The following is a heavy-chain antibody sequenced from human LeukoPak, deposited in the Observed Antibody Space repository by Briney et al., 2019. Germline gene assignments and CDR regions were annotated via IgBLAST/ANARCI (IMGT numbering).Heavy chain of an antibody. D-gene: IGHD3-10*01. CDR1: GFTFSSYR. J-gene: IGHJ4*02. CDR3: ARDISQPGAQGY. V-gene: IGHV3-48*01. Sequence: GGSLRLSCAASGFTFSSYRMNWVRQAPGKGLEWVSYISSSSSTIYYAAAVQGRFTISRDNAKNSLYLQMNSLRAEDTAVYYCARDISQPGAQGYWGQGTLVTVSS. CDR2: ISSSSSTI.